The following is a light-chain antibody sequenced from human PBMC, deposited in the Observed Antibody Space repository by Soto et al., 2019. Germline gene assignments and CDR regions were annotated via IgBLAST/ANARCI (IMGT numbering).Light chain of an antibody. CDR3: QQYDDWPPA. CDR2: GAS. J-gene: IGKJ4*01. V-gene: IGKV3-15*01. CDR1: QSVSSS. Sequence: EIVMTQSPGTLSVSPGERATLSCRASQSVSSSLAWYQQKPGQAPRLLIYGASTRATGIPARFSGSGSGTEFTLTISSLRSEDFAVYYCQQYDDWPPAFGGGTKVEIK.